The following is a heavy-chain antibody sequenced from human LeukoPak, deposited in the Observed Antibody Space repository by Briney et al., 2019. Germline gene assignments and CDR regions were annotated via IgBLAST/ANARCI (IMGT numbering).Heavy chain of an antibody. CDR2: ISGSGGGT. CDR1: GFTFSSYA. D-gene: IGHD2-2*02. V-gene: IGHV3-23*01. Sequence: GGSLRLSCAASGFTFSSYAMSWVRQAPGKGLEWVSAISGSGGGTYYADSVKGRFTISRDNSKNTLYLQMNSLRAEDTAVYYCAKEAFRYCSSTSCYRGDYWGQGTLVTVSS. J-gene: IGHJ4*02. CDR3: AKEAFRYCSSTSCYRGDY.